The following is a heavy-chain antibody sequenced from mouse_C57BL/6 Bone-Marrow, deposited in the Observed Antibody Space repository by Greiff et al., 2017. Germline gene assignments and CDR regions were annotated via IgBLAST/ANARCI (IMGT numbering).Heavy chain of an antibody. J-gene: IGHJ4*01. V-gene: IGHV5-9-1*02. D-gene: IGHD2-4*01. Sequence: DVMLVESGEGLVKPGGSLKLSCAASGFTFSSYAMSWVRQTPEKRLEWVAYISSGGDYIYYADTVKGRFTISRDNARNTLYLQMSSLKSEDTAMYYCTRDRGGMITTAMDYWGQGTSVTVSS. CDR3: TRDRGGMITTAMDY. CDR2: ISSGGDYI. CDR1: GFTFSSYA.